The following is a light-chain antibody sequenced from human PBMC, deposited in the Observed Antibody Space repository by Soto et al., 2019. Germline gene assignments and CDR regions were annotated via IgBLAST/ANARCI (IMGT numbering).Light chain of an antibody. J-gene: IGLJ1*01. Sequence: QSALTQPRSVSGSPGQSVTISCTGTSSDVGGYNYVSWYQQHPGKAPKLMIYDVSKRPSGVPDRFSGSKSGNTASLTISGLQAEDEDYYYCCSYTGSYTFYVFGTGTKRTVL. V-gene: IGLV2-11*01. CDR3: CSYTGSYTFYV. CDR1: SSDVGGYNY. CDR2: DVS.